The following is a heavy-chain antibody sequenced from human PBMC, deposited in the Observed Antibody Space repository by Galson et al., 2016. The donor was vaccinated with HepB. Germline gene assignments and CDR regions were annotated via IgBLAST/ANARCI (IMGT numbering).Heavy chain of an antibody. Sequence: ETLSLTCTVSGGSISNDYWWSWVRQSPGKGLEWIGEIYQTGTANYNPSFTRRATISVDKSRNQFSLNVTSVTAADTAVYYCARASIVPGARMVFDSWGQGILVTVSS. CDR2: IYQTGTA. CDR1: GGSISNDYW. J-gene: IGHJ5*01. V-gene: IGHV4-4*02. D-gene: IGHD2-2*01. CDR3: ARASIVPGARMVFDS.